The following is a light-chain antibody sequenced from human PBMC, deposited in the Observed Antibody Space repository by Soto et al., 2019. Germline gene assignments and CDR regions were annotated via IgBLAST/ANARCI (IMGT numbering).Light chain of an antibody. CDR1: QSVRSN. Sequence: EILMTQSPATLSVSPGERATLSCRASQSVRSNLAWYQQKPGQAPRLLIFGASSRATGIPDRFSGSGSGTDFTLTISRLEPEDFAVYYCQQRSKWRTFGQGTKVDIK. CDR2: GAS. V-gene: IGKV3D-20*02. J-gene: IGKJ1*01. CDR3: QQRSKWRT.